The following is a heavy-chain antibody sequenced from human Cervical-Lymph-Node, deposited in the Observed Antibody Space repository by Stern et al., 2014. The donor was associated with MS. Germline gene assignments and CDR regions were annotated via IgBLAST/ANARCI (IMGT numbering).Heavy chain of an antibody. Sequence: QVQLVESGSELKKPGASVTVSCKASGYTFTKYLIHWVRQAPGQGLGLMGWVSSNTGAPMYDRDFAGRFVFSLDTSVTTAYLQISRLKTEDAAVYYCARDMSDFWSDYGHNWFDPWGQGTLVTVSS. CDR1: GYTFTKYL. D-gene: IGHD3-3*01. CDR3: ARDMSDFWSDYGHNWFDP. V-gene: IGHV7-4-1*02. CDR2: VSSNTGAP. J-gene: IGHJ5*02.